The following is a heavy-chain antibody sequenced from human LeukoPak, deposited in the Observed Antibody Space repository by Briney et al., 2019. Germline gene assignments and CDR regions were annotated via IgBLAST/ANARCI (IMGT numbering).Heavy chain of an antibody. CDR2: ISAYNGNT. V-gene: IGHV1-18*04. CDR3: ARSFGTVVVVAADFDY. CDR1: GYTFTSYG. J-gene: IGHJ4*02. Sequence: ASVNVSCKASGYTFTSYGISGVRQAPGQGLEWMGWISAYNGNTNYAQKLQGRVTMTTDTSTSTAYMELRSLRSDDTAVYYCARSFGTVVVVAADFDYWGQGTLVTVSS. D-gene: IGHD2-15*01.